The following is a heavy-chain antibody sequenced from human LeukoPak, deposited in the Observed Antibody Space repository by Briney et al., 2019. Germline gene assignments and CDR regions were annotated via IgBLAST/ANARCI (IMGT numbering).Heavy chain of an antibody. Sequence: PSETLSLTCTVSGGSISSGDYYWSWIRQPPGKGLEWIGYIYYSGSTYYNPSLKSRVTISVDTSKNQFSLKLSSVTAADTAVYYCARVGPDSNGYYYVTFDIWGQGTMVTVSS. CDR1: GGSISSGDYY. V-gene: IGHV4-30-4*08. J-gene: IGHJ3*02. D-gene: IGHD3-22*01. CDR3: ARVGPDSNGYYYVTFDI. CDR2: IYYSGST.